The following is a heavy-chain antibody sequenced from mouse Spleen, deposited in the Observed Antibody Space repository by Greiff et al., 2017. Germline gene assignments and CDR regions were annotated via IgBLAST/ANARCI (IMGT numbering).Heavy chain of an antibody. V-gene: IGHV1-69*01. CDR1: GYTFTSYW. CDR2: IDPSDSYT. CDR3: ARGYYDGSYAMDY. J-gene: IGHJ4*01. D-gene: IGHD1-1*01. Sequence: QVQLQQPGAELVMPGASVKLSCKASGYTFTSYWMHWVKQRPGQGLEWIGEIDPSDSYTNYNQKFKGKATLTVDKSSSTAYMQLSSLTSEASAVYYCARGYYDGSYAMDYWGQGTSVTVSS.